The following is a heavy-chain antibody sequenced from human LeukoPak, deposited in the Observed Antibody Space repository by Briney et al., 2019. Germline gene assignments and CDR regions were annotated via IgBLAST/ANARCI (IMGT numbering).Heavy chain of an antibody. CDR1: GGSISSYY. CDR3: ARDRGSSGSYSWFDP. D-gene: IGHD1-26*01. J-gene: IGHJ5*02. CDR2: VYYSGST. Sequence: SETLSLTCTVSGGSISSYYWSWIWQPPGKGLEWIGYVYYSGSTNYNPSLKSRVTISVDTSKNQFSLKLSSVTAADTAVYYCARDRGSSGSYSWFDPWGQGTLVPVSS. V-gene: IGHV4-59*01.